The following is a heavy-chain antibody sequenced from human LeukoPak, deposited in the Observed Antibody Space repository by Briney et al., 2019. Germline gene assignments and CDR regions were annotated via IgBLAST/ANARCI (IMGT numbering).Heavy chain of an antibody. J-gene: IGHJ4*02. CDR1: GFTFTTYA. CDR2: ISGSGDAT. D-gene: IGHD1-1*01. CDR3: ARLSGTSGTTSRVLHY. V-gene: IGHV3-23*01. Sequence: GGSLRLSCAASGFTFTTYATIWVRRAPGKGLEWVSAISGSGDATYYADFVKGRFTISRDNSENTVYLQVNSLRAEDTAVYYCARLSGTSGTTSRVLHYWGQGALVTVSS.